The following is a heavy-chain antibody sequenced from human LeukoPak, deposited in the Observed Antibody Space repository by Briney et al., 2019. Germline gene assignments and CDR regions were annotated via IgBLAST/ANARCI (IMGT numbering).Heavy chain of an antibody. V-gene: IGHV3-23*01. J-gene: IGHJ4*02. Sequence: GGSLRLSCAASGFTFSSYAMSWVRQAPGKGLEWVSAISGSGGSTYYADSVKGRFTISRDNSKNTLYLQMNSLRAEDTAVYYCAQKGSGWFRELLRFDYWGQGTLVTVSS. CDR3: AQKGSGWFRELLRFDY. CDR2: ISGSGGST. D-gene: IGHD3-10*01. CDR1: GFTFSSYA.